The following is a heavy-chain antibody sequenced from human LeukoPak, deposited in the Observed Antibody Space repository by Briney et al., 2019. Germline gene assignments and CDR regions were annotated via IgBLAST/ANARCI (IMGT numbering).Heavy chain of an antibody. CDR3: ARADYYDSSGYSYYYYGMDV. Sequence: ASVKVSCKASGYTLTSYAMHWVRQAPGQRLEWMGWINAGNGNTKYSQKFQGRVTITRDTSASTAYMELSSLRSEDTAVYYCARADYYDSSGYSYYYYGMDVWGQGTTVTVSS. J-gene: IGHJ6*02. D-gene: IGHD3-22*01. V-gene: IGHV1-3*01. CDR1: GYTLTSYA. CDR2: INAGNGNT.